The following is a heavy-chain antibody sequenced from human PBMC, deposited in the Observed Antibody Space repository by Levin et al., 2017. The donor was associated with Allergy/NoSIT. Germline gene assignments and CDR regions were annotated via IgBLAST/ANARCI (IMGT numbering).Heavy chain of an antibody. V-gene: IGHV3-15*01. CDR2: IKSKTDGGTT. CDR1: GFTFSNAW. D-gene: IGHD2-2*01. CDR3: TTPQGYCSSTSCWLTSNDAFDI. Sequence: GESLKISCAASGFTFSNAWMSWVRQAPGKGLEWVGRIKSKTDGGTTDYAAPVKGRFTISRDDSKNTLYLQMNSLKTEDTAVYYCTTPQGYCSSTSCWLTSNDAFDIWGQGTMVTVSS. J-gene: IGHJ3*02.